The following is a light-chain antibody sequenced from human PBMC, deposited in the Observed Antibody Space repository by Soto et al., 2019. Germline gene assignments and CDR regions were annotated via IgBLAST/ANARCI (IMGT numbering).Light chain of an antibody. J-gene: IGLJ2*01. CDR1: SSDVGGYNY. CDR3: CSYAGSYTLV. V-gene: IGLV2-11*01. CDR2: DVS. Sequence: QSALTKPRSVSGSPGQSVTISCTGTSSDVGGYNYVSWYQQHPGKAPKLMIYDVSKRPSGVPDRFSGSKSGNTASLTISGLQSEDEADYYCCSYAGSYTLVFGGGTKVTFL.